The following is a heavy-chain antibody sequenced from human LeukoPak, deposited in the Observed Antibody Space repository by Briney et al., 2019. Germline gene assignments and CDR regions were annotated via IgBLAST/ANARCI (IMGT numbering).Heavy chain of an antibody. V-gene: IGHV1-2*02. Sequence: ASVKVSCKASGYTFTRYYMHWVRQAPGQGLEWMGWINPNSGSTNYAQKFQGRVTMTRDTSISTAYMELSGLISDDTAVYYCVLAAPGLNWFDPWGQGTLVTVSS. D-gene: IGHD6-13*01. CDR2: INPNSGST. CDR1: GYTFTRYY. J-gene: IGHJ5*02. CDR3: VLAAPGLNWFDP.